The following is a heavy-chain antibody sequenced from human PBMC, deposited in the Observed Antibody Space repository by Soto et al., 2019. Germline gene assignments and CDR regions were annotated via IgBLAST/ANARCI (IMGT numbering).Heavy chain of an antibody. Sequence: GGSLRLSCTASGFTFGDYAMSWFRQAPGKGLEWVGFIRSKAYGGTTEYAASVKGRFTISRDDSKSIAYLQMNSLKTEDTAVYYCSVDIVATISGSGAVFINYYYMDVWGKGTTVTVSS. D-gene: IGHD5-12*01. J-gene: IGHJ6*03. V-gene: IGHV3-49*03. CDR3: SVDIVATISGSGAVFINYYYMDV. CDR1: GFTFGDYA. CDR2: IRSKAYGGTT.